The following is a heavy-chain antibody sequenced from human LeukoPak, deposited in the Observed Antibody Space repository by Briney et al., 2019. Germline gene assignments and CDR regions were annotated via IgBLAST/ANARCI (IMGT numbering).Heavy chain of an antibody. CDR1: RFSFSSYA. D-gene: IGHD3-9*01. CDR2: ISFDGTNQ. V-gene: IGHV3-30*18. J-gene: IGHJ4*02. Sequence: GESLRLSCEASRFSFSSYAMHWVRQAPGKGLEWLAVISFDGTNQYHGDSVKGRFTISRDNSKNTLYLQMNSLRAEDTAVYYCAKFGPAYDILTGPPLDYWGQGTLVTVSS. CDR3: AKFGPAYDILTGPPLDY.